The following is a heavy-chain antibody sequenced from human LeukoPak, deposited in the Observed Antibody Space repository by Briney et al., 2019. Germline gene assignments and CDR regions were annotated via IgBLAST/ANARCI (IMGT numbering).Heavy chain of an antibody. J-gene: IGHJ4*02. Sequence: GGSLRLSCAASGFTFSNNAMSWVRQAPGKGLEWVSAITASGGNTYYADSVRGRFTISRDNSKNTLYLQMNSLRAEDTAVYFCGKHRSKSSGYRFDNWGQGTLVTVSS. D-gene: IGHD3-22*01. CDR1: GFTFSNNA. CDR3: GKHRSKSSGYRFDN. V-gene: IGHV3-23*01. CDR2: ITASGGNT.